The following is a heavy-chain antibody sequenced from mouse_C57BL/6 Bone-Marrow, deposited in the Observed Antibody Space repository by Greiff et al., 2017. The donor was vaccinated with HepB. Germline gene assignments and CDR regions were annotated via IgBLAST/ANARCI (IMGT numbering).Heavy chain of an antibody. Sequence: QVQLQQPGAELVKPGASVKMSCKASGYTFTSYWITWVKQRPGQGLEWIGDIYPGSGSTNYNEKFKSKATLTIDTSSSTAYMQPSSLTSEDSAVYYCAREGYGNGDYWGQGTTLTVSS. CDR1: GYTFTSYW. J-gene: IGHJ2*01. D-gene: IGHD2-10*02. V-gene: IGHV1-55*01. CDR3: AREGYGNGDY. CDR2: IYPGSGST.